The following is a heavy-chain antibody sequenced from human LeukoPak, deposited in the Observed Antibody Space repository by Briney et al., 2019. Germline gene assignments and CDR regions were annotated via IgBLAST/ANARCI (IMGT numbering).Heavy chain of an antibody. J-gene: IGHJ4*02. Sequence: GGSLRLSCAASGFSFSTYGMHWVRQTPGKGLEWLAVISLDGSLQFYADSVKGRFIISRDNSKNTLYSQMNSLRPEDTAVYYCAKCPILRGFDYYFDNWGQGTLATVSS. D-gene: IGHD5-12*01. CDR2: ISLDGSLQ. CDR1: GFSFSTYG. CDR3: AKCPILRGFDYYFDN. V-gene: IGHV3-30*18.